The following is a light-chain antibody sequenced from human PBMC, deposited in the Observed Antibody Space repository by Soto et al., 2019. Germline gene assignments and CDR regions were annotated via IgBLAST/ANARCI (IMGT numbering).Light chain of an antibody. Sequence: EIVLTQSPGTLSLSPGERATLSCRASQSVSSTYLAWYQQKPGQAPRLLIYGASSRATAIPDRFSGSGSGTDFTLTISRLEPEDFAVYYCQQYDGSQYTFGQGTKLEIK. J-gene: IGKJ2*01. CDR3: QQYDGSQYT. CDR2: GAS. CDR1: QSVSSTY. V-gene: IGKV3-20*01.